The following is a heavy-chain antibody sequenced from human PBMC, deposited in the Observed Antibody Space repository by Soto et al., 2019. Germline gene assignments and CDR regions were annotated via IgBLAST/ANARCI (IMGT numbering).Heavy chain of an antibody. Sequence: ASVKVSCKASGYTFTSYGISWVRQAPGQGLEWMGWISAYNGNTNYAQKLQGRVTMTTDTSTSTAYMELRSLRSDDTAVYYCERIVYDYGDYGWFDPWGQGTLVTVSS. CDR1: GYTFTSYG. D-gene: IGHD4-17*01. CDR2: ISAYNGNT. CDR3: ERIVYDYGDYGWFDP. J-gene: IGHJ5*02. V-gene: IGHV1-18*01.